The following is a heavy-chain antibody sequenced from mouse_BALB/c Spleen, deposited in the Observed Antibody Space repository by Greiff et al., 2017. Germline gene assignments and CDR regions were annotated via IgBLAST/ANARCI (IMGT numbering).Heavy chain of an antibody. CDR3: ARSSTMIFDY. CDR1: GFTFSSFG. CDR2: ISSGSSTI. J-gene: IGHJ2*01. Sequence: EVQLVESGGGLVQPGGSRKLSCAASGFTFSSFGMHWVRQAPEKGLEWVAYISSGSSTIYYADTVKGRFTISRDNPKNTLFLQMTSLRSEDTAMYYCARSSTMIFDYWGQGTTLTVSS. V-gene: IGHV5-17*02. D-gene: IGHD2-4*01.